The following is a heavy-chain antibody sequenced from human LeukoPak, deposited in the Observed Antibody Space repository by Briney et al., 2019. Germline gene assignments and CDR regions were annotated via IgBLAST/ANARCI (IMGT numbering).Heavy chain of an antibody. J-gene: IGHJ4*02. CDR1: GFTFSDYY. CDR3: ARDDPPDIVATLGY. D-gene: IGHD5-12*01. V-gene: IGHV3-11*04. CDR2: ISSSGSNI. Sequence: AGGSLRLSCAASGFTFSDYYMSWIRHAPGKGLEWVSYISSSGSNIYYADSVKGRFTISRDNAKNSLYLQMNSLRAEDTAVYYCARDDPPDIVATLGYWGQGTLVTVSS.